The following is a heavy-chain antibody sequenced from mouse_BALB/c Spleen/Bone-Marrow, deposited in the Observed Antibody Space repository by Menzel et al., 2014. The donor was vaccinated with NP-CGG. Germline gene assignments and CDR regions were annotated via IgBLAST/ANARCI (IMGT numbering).Heavy chain of an antibody. Sequence: DVHLVESGGGLVQPGGSRKLSCAASGFTFSSFGMHWVRQAPEKGLEWVAYISSGSSTIFYADTVKGRSTVSRDNPKNTLFLQMTSLRSEDTAMYYCTRGGNWDDFDYWGQGTTLTVSS. CDR2: ISSGSSTI. CDR1: GFTFSSFG. D-gene: IGHD4-1*01. CDR3: TRGGNWDDFDY. J-gene: IGHJ2*01. V-gene: IGHV5-17*02.